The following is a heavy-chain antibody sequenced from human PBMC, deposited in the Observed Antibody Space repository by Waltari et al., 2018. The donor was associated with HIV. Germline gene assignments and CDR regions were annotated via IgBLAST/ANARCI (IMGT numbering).Heavy chain of an antibody. CDR3: ARELSSPGGRGMDV. V-gene: IGHV3-30*04. J-gene: IGHJ6*02. Sequence: QVQLVESGGGVVQPGRSLRLSCAASGFTFSSYAMHWVRQAPGKGLEWVAVISYDGSNKYYADSVKGRFTISRDNSKNTLYLQMNSLRAEDTAVYYCARELSSPGGRGMDVWGQGTTVTVSS. CDR2: ISYDGSNK. D-gene: IGHD3-16*01. CDR1: GFTFSSYA.